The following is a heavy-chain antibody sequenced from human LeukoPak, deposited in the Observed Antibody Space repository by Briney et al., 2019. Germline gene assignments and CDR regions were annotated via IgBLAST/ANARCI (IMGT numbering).Heavy chain of an antibody. J-gene: IGHJ4*02. CDR1: GGSISSGDYY. Sequence: PSETLSLTCTVSGGSISSGDYYWSWIRQPPGKGLEWIGYIYYSGSTYYNPSLKSRVTISVDTSKNQFSLKLSSVTAADTAVYYCARGGKDIVVVPAAYFDYWGQGTLVTVSS. CDR2: IYYSGST. CDR3: ARGGKDIVVVPAAYFDY. D-gene: IGHD2-2*01. V-gene: IGHV4-30-4*08.